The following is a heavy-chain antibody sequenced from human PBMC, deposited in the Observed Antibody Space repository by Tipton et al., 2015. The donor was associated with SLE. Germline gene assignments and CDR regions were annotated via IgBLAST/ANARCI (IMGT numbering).Heavy chain of an antibody. CDR2: ISGSGGST. CDR3: AKAEAWYELTTDY. V-gene: IGHV3-23*01. Sequence: GSLRLSCAASGFTFSDYYMSWIRQAPGKGLEWVSAISGSGGSTYYADSVKGRFTISRDNSKNTLYLQMNSLRAEDTAIYYCAKAEAWYELTTDYWGQGTLVTVSS. J-gene: IGHJ4*02. CDR1: GFTFSDYY. D-gene: IGHD2-2*01.